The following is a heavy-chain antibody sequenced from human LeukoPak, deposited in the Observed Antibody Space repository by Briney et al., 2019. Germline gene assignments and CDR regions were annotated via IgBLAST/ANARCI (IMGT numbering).Heavy chain of an antibody. D-gene: IGHD3-10*01. J-gene: IGHJ5*02. Sequence: GGSLRLSCAASGFTFSSYEMNWVRQAPGKGLEWVSSISSSSSYIYYADSVKGRFTISRDNAKNSLYLQMNSLRAEDTAVYYCARESPSYYYGSGSYFPTNRWFDPWGQGTLVTVSS. V-gene: IGHV3-21*01. CDR1: GFTFSSYE. CDR2: ISSSSSYI. CDR3: ARESPSYYYGSGSYFPTNRWFDP.